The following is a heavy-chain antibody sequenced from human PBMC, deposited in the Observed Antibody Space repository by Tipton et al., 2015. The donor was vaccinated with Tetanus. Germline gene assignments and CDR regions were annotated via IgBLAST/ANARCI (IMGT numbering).Heavy chain of an antibody. CDR1: GFIFSSYG. CDR3: ARDGLVRAFSLDY. D-gene: IGHD1-26*01. CDR2: SWYDGTDK. V-gene: IGHV3-33*01. Sequence: SLRLSCAASGFIFSSYGIHWVRQAPGKGLEWVAVSWYDGTDKYYADSVKGRFTISRDNSKNTLYLQMTGLRAEDTAVYYCARDGLVRAFSLDYWGQGTLVTVSS. J-gene: IGHJ4*02.